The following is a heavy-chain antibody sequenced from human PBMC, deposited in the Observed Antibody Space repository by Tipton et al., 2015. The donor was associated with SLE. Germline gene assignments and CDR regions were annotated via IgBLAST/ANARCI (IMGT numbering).Heavy chain of an antibody. Sequence: GSLRLSCAASGFTFSDYYMSWIRQAPGKGLGWVSYISRSSSYTNYADSVKGRFTISRDNAKNSLYLQMNSLRAEDTAVYYCARELQEGGYCDLWGRGTLVTVSS. CDR3: ARELQEGGYCDL. CDR1: GFTFSDYY. CDR2: ISRSSSYT. J-gene: IGHJ2*01. D-gene: IGHD3-16*01. V-gene: IGHV3-11*05.